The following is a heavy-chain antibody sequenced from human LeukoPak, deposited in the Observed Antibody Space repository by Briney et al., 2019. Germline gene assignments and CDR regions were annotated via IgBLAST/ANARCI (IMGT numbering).Heavy chain of an antibody. CDR2: IYYSGST. D-gene: IGHD6-6*01. Sequence: SETLSLTCTVSGGSISSYYWSWIRQPPGKGLEWIGYIYYSGSTNYNPSLKSRVTISVDTSKNQFSLKLSSVTAADTAVYYCARTQQQLARSYYWYYMDVWGKGTTVTVSS. J-gene: IGHJ6*03. CDR1: GGSISSYY. CDR3: ARTQQQLARSYYWYYMDV. V-gene: IGHV4-59*01.